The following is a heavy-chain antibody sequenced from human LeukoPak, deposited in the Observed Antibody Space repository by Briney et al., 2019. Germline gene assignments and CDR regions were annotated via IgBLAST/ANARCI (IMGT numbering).Heavy chain of an antibody. D-gene: IGHD1-26*01. J-gene: IGHJ3*02. CDR2: MYYSGIT. Sequence: SETLSLTCTVSGGSISDYYWSWIRQPPGKGLEWIGYMYYSGITNYNPSLKRRVTISVDTSNHQFSLKLSVVTAADSAVYYCTRFYRGSPLDIWGQGTMVTVSS. CDR3: TRFYRGSPLDI. CDR1: GGSISDYY. V-gene: IGHV4-59*01.